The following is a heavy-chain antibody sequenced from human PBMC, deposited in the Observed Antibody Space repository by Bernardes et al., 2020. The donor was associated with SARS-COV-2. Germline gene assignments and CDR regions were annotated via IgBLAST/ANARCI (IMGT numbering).Heavy chain of an antibody. V-gene: IGHV1-2*04. CDR2: INPKSGGT. D-gene: IGHD3-22*01. CDR1: GYTFTAYY. CDR3: ARGRDSSGYFAPYYGFDI. J-gene: IGHJ3*02. Sequence: ASVKVSCKASGYTFTAYYMHWVRQAPGQGLEWMGWINPKSGGTNYAQKFQGWVTMTRDTSISTAYMELTRLTSDDTAVYYCARGRDSSGYFAPYYGFDIWGQGTMVTVSS.